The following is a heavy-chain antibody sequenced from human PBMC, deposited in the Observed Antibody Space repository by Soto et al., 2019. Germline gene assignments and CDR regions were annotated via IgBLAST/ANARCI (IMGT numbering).Heavy chain of an antibody. J-gene: IGHJ4*02. V-gene: IGHV3-9*01. CDR3: AKDIGSSGWLDY. CDR1: GFTFDDYA. CDR2: ISWNSGSI. Sequence: GGSLRLSCAASGFTFDDYAMHWVRQAPGKGLEWVSGISWNSGSIGYADSVKGRFTISRDNAKNSLYLQMNSLRAEDRDLYYCAKDIGSSGWLDYWGQGTLVTVSS. D-gene: IGHD6-19*01.